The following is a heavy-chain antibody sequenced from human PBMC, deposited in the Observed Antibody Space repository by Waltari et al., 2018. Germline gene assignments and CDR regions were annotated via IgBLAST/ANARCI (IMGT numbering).Heavy chain of an antibody. CDR3: ATDSGIAVAGYYYYGMDV. CDR2: FDPEDGET. V-gene: IGHV1-24*01. Sequence: QVQLVQSGAEVKKPGASVKVSCKVSGYTLTELSMHWVRPAPGKGLEWMGGFDPEDGETIYAQKFQGRVTMTEDTSTDTAYMELSSLRSEDTAVYYCATDSGIAVAGYYYYGMDVWGQGTTVTVSS. CDR1: GYTLTELS. J-gene: IGHJ6*02. D-gene: IGHD6-19*01.